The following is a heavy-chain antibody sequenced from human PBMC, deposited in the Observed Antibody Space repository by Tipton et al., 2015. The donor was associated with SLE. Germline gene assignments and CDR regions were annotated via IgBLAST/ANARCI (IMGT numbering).Heavy chain of an antibody. CDR2: IFHSGSAT. V-gene: IGHV4-61*01. CDR3: ANAGRTLPYFNY. CDR1: GGSVNSDSQY. D-gene: IGHD1-26*01. J-gene: IGHJ4*02. Sequence: TLSLTCTVSGGSVNSDSQYWSWIRQPPGKGLEWIGYIFHSGSATNYNPSLKSRVTISMDTSKNQFSLHLSSLTAADTAVYSCANAGRTLPYFNYWGQGILVTVSS.